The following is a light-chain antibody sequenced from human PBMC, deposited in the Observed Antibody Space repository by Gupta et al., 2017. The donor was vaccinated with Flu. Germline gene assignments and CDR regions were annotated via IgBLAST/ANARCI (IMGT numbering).Light chain of an antibody. CDR3: QQYNSYPYT. CDR1: QSISSW. J-gene: IGKJ2*01. V-gene: IGKV1-5*03. Sequence: PSTLSTSVGDRVTITCRASQSISSWLAWYQQKPGKAPKLLIYKASSLESGVPSRFSGSGSGTEFTLTISSLQPGDFATYYCQQYNSYPYTFGQGTKLEIK. CDR2: KAS.